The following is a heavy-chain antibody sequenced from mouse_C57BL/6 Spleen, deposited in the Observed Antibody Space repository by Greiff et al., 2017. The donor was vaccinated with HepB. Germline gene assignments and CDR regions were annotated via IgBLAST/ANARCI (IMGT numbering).Heavy chain of an antibody. CDR2: ISDGGSYT. Sequence: EVQLVESGGGLVKPGGSLKLSCAASGFTFSSYAMSWVRQTPEKRLEWVATISDGGSYTYYPDNVKGRFTISRDNAKNNLYLQMSHLKSEDTAMYYCARDQGANWDLYFDYWGQGTTLTVSS. D-gene: IGHD4-1*01. CDR3: ARDQGANWDLYFDY. V-gene: IGHV5-4*01. J-gene: IGHJ2*01. CDR1: GFTFSSYA.